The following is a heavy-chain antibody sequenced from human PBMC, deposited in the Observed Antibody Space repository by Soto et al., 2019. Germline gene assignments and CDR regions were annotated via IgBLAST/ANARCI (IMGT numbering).Heavy chain of an antibody. D-gene: IGHD1-7*01. J-gene: IGHJ4*02. CDR1: GFSLSTNGEG. CDR2: IYWDDDE. V-gene: IGHV2-5*02. Sequence: SRPTLVNPTQTLTLTCTFSGFSLSTNGEGVGWIRQPPGKALEWLALIYWDDDERYSPSLRRRLTITKDTSKNQLVLTMTNMDPVDTASYYSAHSRITGTIMAFDYWGQGTQDTVSS. CDR3: AHSRITGTIMAFDY.